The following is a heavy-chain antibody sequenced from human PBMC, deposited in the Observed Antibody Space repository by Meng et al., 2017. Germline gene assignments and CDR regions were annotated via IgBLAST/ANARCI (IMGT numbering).Heavy chain of an antibody. Sequence: EVALLGSGGGLVKPRGSLSLSCAALGFPFSDHSIDWVRPAPGKGLEWVGRTRNKANSYTTEYAASVKGRFTISRDDSKNTLYLQMNSLKTEDTAVYYCTTDGNSDDYWGQGTLVTVSS. V-gene: IGHV3-72*01. D-gene: IGHD1-1*01. CDR3: TTDGNSDDY. CDR2: TRNKANSYTT. J-gene: IGHJ4*02. CDR1: GFPFSDHS.